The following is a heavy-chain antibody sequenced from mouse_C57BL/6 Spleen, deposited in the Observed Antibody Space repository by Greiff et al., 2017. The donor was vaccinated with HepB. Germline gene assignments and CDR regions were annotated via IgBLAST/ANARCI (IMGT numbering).Heavy chain of an antibody. D-gene: IGHD1-1*01. CDR3: ARGSSLYYAMDY. V-gene: IGHV5-6*01. J-gene: IGHJ4*01. CDR2: ISSGGSYT. CDR1: GFTFSSYG. Sequence: EVQRVESGGDLVKPGGSLKLSCAASGFTFSSYGMSWVRQTPDKRLEWVATISSGGSYTYYPDSVKGRFTIARDNAKNTLSLKMSSLKSEDTAMYYCARGSSLYYAMDYWGQGTSVTVSS.